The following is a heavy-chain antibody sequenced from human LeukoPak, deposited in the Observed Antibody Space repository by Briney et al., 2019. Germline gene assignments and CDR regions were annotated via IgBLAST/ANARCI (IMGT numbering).Heavy chain of an antibody. CDR1: GGSISSYY. Sequence: SETLSLTCTVSGGSISSYYWSWIRQPPGKGLEWIGYIYYSGSTNYNPSLKSRVTISVDTSKNQFSLKLSSVTAADTAVYYCARDGGYSYGPVYYYYVMDVWGQGTTVTVSS. CDR3: ARDGGYSYGPVYYYYVMDV. V-gene: IGHV4-59*01. J-gene: IGHJ6*02. D-gene: IGHD5-18*01. CDR2: IYYSGST.